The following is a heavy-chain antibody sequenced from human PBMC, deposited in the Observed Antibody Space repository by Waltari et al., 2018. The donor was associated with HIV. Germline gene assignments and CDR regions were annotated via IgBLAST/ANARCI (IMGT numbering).Heavy chain of an antibody. V-gene: IGHV3-20*01. CDR3: ARLRRDDTMIVKGYYFDY. D-gene: IGHD3-22*01. Sequence: EVQLVESGGGVVRPGGSLRLSCAASGFTFDDYGMSWVRQAPGKGLEWVSGINWNGCSTGYADSVKGRFTISRDNAKNSLYLQMNSLRAEDTALYHCARLRRDDTMIVKGYYFDYWGQGTLVTVSS. CDR1: GFTFDDYG. J-gene: IGHJ4*02. CDR2: INWNGCST.